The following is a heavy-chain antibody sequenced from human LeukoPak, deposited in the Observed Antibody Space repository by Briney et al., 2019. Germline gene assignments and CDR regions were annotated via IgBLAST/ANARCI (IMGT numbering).Heavy chain of an antibody. J-gene: IGHJ4*02. CDR1: GFTFSSYS. V-gene: IGHV3-21*01. Sequence: GGSPRLSCAASGFTFSSYSMNWVRQAPGKGLEWVSSISSSSSYIYYADSVKGRFTISRDNAKNSLYLQMNSLRAEDTAVYYCAREGGTVTTGDYFDYWGQGTLVTVSS. CDR2: ISSSSSYI. D-gene: IGHD4-17*01. CDR3: AREGGTVTTGDYFDY.